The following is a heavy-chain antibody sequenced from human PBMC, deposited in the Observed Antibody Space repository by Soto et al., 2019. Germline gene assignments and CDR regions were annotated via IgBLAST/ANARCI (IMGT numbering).Heavy chain of an antibody. CDR2: VYHSGST. V-gene: IGHV4-4*02. Sequence: PSETLSLTCAVSGASISTNNWWRWVRQPPGKGLEWIGEVYHSGSTNCNPSLKSRVTISIDKSKNQFSLRLTSMTAADTAVYYCAVPGAGDFDYWSQGTVVTVSS. D-gene: IGHD6-13*01. J-gene: IGHJ4*02. CDR1: GASISTNNW. CDR3: AVPGAGDFDY.